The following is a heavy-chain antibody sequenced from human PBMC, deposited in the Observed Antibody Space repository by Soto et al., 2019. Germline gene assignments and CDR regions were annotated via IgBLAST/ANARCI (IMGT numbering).Heavy chain of an antibody. CDR3: ASSVTTGDAFDI. J-gene: IGHJ3*02. D-gene: IGHD4-17*01. CDR2: ISSSGSTI. V-gene: IGHV3-48*03. Sequence: LRLSCAASGFTFSSYEMNWVRQAPGKGLEWVSYISSSGSTIYYADSVKGRFTISRDNAKNSLYLQMNSLRAEDTAVYYCASSVTTGDAFDIWGQGTMVTVSS. CDR1: GFTFSSYE.